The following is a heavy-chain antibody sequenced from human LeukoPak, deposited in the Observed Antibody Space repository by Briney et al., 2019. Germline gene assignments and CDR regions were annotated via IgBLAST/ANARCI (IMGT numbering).Heavy chain of an antibody. D-gene: IGHD3-16*01. CDR1: GXSISSYY. Sequence: PSETLSLTWTVSGXSISSYYWSWIRQPPGKGLEWIGYIYYSGSTNYNPSLKSRVTISVDTSKNQFSLKLSSVTAADTAVYYCAREHEVMGYFDYWGQGTLVTVSS. CDR2: IYYSGST. V-gene: IGHV4-59*01. CDR3: AREHEVMGYFDY. J-gene: IGHJ4*02.